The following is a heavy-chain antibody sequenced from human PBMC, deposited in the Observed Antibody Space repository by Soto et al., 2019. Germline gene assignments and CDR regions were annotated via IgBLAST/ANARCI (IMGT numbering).Heavy chain of an antibody. V-gene: IGHV3-9*01. Sequence: EVQLVESGGGLVQPGRSLRLSCAASGFTFDDYAMHWVRQAPGKGLEWVSGISWNSGSIGYADSVKGRFTISRDNAKNSLYLQMNSLRAEDTALYYCAKGRKGGYYDSSGVDLFDYWGQGTLVTVSS. CDR1: GFTFDDYA. CDR2: ISWNSGSI. J-gene: IGHJ4*02. CDR3: AKGRKGGYYDSSGVDLFDY. D-gene: IGHD3-22*01.